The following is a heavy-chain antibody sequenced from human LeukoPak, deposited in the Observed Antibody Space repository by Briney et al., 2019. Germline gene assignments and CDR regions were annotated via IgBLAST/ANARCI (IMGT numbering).Heavy chain of an antibody. D-gene: IGHD5-18*01. CDR1: GFTFSSYG. Sequence: PGGSLRLSCTASGFTFSSYGMNWVRQAPGKGLEWVSSISTSSSYIYYADSVKGRFTISRDNAKNSLYLQMNSLRAEDTAVYYCAVCTAINYYYYYMDVWGKGTTVTISS. CDR2: ISTSSSYI. J-gene: IGHJ6*03. CDR3: AVCTAINYYYYYMDV. V-gene: IGHV3-21*01.